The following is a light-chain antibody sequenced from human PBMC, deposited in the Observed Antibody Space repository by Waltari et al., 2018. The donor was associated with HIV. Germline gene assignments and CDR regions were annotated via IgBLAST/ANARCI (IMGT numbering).Light chain of an antibody. Sequence: QSALTQPPSVSGSPGQSVTISCTGTSSDVGTYNRVSWYQPPPGTAPKVVIYEVRNRPYGVPDRFSGCKSGNTASLTISGLQAEDEADYYCSSFTTSSTLIFGGGTRLTVL. CDR3: SSFTTSSTLI. CDR1: SSDVGTYNR. CDR2: EVR. V-gene: IGLV2-18*02. J-gene: IGLJ2*01.